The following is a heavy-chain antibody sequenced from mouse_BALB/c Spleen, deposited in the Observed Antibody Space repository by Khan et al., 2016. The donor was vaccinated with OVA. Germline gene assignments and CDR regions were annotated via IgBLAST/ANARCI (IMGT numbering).Heavy chain of an antibody. D-gene: IGHD2-4*01. CDR3: ARSGITTGYAMDY. CDR1: GFTFSSFG. Sequence: VELVASGGGLVQPGGSRKLSCAASGFTFSSFGMNWVRQAPEKGLEWVAYIRSGSSTIYYAETAKGRFTLSRDNPKNILFLQMTSLRSEDTAMYYCARSGITTGYAMDYWGQGTSVTVSS. J-gene: IGHJ4*01. CDR2: IRSGSSTI. V-gene: IGHV5-17*02.